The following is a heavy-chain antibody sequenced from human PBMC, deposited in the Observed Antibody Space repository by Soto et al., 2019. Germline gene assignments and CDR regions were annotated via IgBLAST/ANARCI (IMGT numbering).Heavy chain of an antibody. D-gene: IGHD3-3*01. Sequence: SVKVSCKASGGSFGNSAINWVRQTPGQGLEWLGGFIPVYRTLNYAQKFQGRVTITADESTGTAYMTLSSLASDDTAVYYCAAGVIWIGYFTVDSWGQGTRVTVSS. V-gene: IGHV1-69*13. J-gene: IGHJ4*02. CDR1: GGSFGNSA. CDR2: FIPVYRTL. CDR3: AAGVIWIGYFTVDS.